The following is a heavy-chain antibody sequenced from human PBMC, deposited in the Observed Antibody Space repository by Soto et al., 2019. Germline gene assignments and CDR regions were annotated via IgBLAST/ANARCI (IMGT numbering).Heavy chain of an antibody. J-gene: IGHJ4*02. D-gene: IGHD4-17*01. CDR2: IYYSGST. Sequence: SETLSLTCTVSGGSISSYYLSWIRQPPGKGLEWIGYIYYSGSTNYNPSLKSRVTISVDTSKNQFSLKLSSVTAADTAVYYCARHSTTVTDYYFDYWGQGTLVTVSS. CDR3: ARHSTTVTDYYFDY. CDR1: GGSISSYY. V-gene: IGHV4-59*08.